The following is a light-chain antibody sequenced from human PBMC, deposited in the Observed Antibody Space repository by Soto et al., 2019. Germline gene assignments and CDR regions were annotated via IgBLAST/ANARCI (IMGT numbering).Light chain of an antibody. CDR2: KAS. J-gene: IGKJ4*01. CDR1: QDIGTY. V-gene: IGKV1-8*01. CDR3: QQLRSYPST. Sequence: AIRMTQSPSSFSASTGDRVSITCRATQDIGTYLAWYQQIPGKAPKLLIYKASTLKSGVPSRFSGSGSGTDFTLTISGLQPEDFAAYYCQQLRSYPSTFGGGTKVDIK.